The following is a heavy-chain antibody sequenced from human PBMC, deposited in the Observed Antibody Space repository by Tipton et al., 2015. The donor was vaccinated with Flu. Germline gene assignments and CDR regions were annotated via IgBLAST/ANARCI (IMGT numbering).Heavy chain of an antibody. J-gene: IGHJ4*02. CDR3: ACRGSCYH. CDR1: GGSISSSSYY. CDR2: IYYSGST. D-gene: IGHD1-26*01. Sequence: TLSLTCTVSGGSISSSSYYWGWIRQPPGKGLEWIGTIYYSGSTYYNPSLKSRVTMSVGTSKNQFSLKLSSVTAADTAVYYCACRGSCYHWGQGTLVTVSS. V-gene: IGHV4-39*07.